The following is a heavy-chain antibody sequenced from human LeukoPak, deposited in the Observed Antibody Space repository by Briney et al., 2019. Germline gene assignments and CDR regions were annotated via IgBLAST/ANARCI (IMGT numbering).Heavy chain of an antibody. CDR1: GGSINSYY. CDR2: IYYSGST. CDR3: ARFSSSWYSWFDP. V-gene: IGHV4-59*08. J-gene: IGHJ5*02. Sequence: SETLSLTCTVSGGSINSYYWSWIRQPPGKGLEWIGYIYYSGSTNYNPSLKSRVTISVDTSKNQFSLKLSSVTAADTAVYYCARFSSSWYSWFDPWGQGTLVTVSS. D-gene: IGHD6-13*01.